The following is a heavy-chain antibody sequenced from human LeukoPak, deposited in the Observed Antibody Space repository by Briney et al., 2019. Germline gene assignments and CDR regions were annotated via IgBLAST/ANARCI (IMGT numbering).Heavy chain of an antibody. J-gene: IGHJ4*02. Sequence: GGSLRLSCAASGFTFSSYSMHWVRQAPGKGLEWVAVLSYDGSNEYYTDSVKGRFTISRDNSKNTLLLQMNSLRIEDTAEYYCARDALSPGAAHSSSYYFDYWGQGTLVTVSS. CDR1: GFTFSSYS. CDR2: LSYDGSNE. V-gene: IGHV3-30-3*01. D-gene: IGHD6-13*01. CDR3: ARDALSPGAAHSSSYYFDY.